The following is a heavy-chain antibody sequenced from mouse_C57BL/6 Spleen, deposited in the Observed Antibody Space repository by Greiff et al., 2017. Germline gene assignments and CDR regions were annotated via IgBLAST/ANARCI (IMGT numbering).Heavy chain of an antibody. CDR3: ARSGITRSY. CDR2: IYPGDGDT. Sequence: VQLVESGPELVKPGASVKISCKASGYAFRSSWMNWVKQRPGKGLEWIGRIYPGDGDTNYNGKFKGKATLTADKSSSTAYMQLSSLTSEDSAVYFCARSGITRSYWGQGTTLTVSS. CDR1: GYAFRSSW. D-gene: IGHD2-4*01. V-gene: IGHV1-82*01. J-gene: IGHJ2*01.